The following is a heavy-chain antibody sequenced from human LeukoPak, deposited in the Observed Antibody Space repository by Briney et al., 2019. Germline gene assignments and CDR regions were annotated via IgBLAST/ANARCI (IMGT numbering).Heavy chain of an antibody. Sequence: GGSLRLSCAASGFTFSSYWMSWVRQAPGKGLEWVADIKQDGSEKYYVDSVKGRFTISRDNSKNTVYLQMNSLRPEDTAVYYCAKDGRDYYYYMDVWGKGTTVTVSS. CDR3: AKDGRDYYYYMDV. J-gene: IGHJ6*03. CDR2: IKQDGSEK. V-gene: IGHV3-7*01. CDR1: GFTFSSYW.